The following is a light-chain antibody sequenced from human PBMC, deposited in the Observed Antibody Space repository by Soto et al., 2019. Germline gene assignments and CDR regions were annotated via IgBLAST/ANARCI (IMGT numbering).Light chain of an antibody. J-gene: IGLJ2*01. V-gene: IGLV2-14*01. CDR3: SSYTSSSTLV. CDR2: DVS. Sequence: QSVLTQPASVSGSPGQSITISCTGTSSDVGGYNYVSWYQQHPGKAPKLMIYDVSNRPSGVSNRFSGSKSVNTASLTISGLQAEDEADYYCSSYTSSSTLVFAGGTNLTLL. CDR1: SSDVGGYNY.